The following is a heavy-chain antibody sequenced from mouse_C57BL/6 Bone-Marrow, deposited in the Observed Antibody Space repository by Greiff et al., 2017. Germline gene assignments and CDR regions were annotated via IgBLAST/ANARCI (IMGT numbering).Heavy chain of an antibody. V-gene: IGHV1-19*01. CDR2: INPYNGGT. CDR1: GYTFTDYY. J-gene: IGHJ2*01. D-gene: IGHD2-10*02. CDR3: AKEYGNFDY. Sequence: VQLQQSGPVLVKPGASVKMSCKASGYTFTDYYMNWVKQSHGKSIEWIGVINPYNGGTSYNQKFKGKATLTVDKSSSTAYMEHNSLTSEDSAVYYCAKEYGNFDYCGQVTTLTVSS.